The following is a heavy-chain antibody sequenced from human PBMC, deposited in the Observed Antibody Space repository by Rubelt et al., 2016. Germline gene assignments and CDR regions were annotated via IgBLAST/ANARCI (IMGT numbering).Heavy chain of an antibody. Sequence: RLSCAASGFTFTNYAMSWVRQAPGKGLDWVAAVTSGGSTYYADSVKGRVAISRDNSKNTLFLQMRSLRADDTAVYYCAKAFCSSTSCYTGDYWGQGSLVTVSS. CDR3: AKAFCSSTSCYTGDY. J-gene: IGHJ4*02. CDR1: GFTFTNYA. D-gene: IGHD2-2*01. CDR2: VTSGGST. V-gene: IGHV3-23*01.